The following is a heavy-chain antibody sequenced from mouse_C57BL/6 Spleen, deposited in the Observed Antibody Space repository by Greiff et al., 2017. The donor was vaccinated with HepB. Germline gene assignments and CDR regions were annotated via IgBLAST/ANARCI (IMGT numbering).Heavy chain of an antibody. CDR3: ARSRDYDRIMDY. D-gene: IGHD2-4*01. CDR2: INPNNGGT. CDR1: GYTFTDYY. J-gene: IGHJ4*01. V-gene: IGHV1-26*01. Sequence: EVQLQQSGPELVKPGASVKISCKASGYTFTDYYMNWVKQSHGKSLEWIGDINPNNGGTSYNQKFKGKATLTVDKSSSTAYMELRSLTSEDSAVYYCARSRDYDRIMDYWGQGTSVTVSS.